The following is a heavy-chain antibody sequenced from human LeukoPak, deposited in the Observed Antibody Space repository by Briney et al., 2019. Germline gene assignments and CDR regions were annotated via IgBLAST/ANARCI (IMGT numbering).Heavy chain of an antibody. CDR3: ARKRVIAAAGTGPGWWFDP. D-gene: IGHD6-13*01. CDR1: GYTFTSYG. V-gene: IGHV1-8*02. Sequence: ASVKVSCKASGYTFTSYGISWVRQAPGQGLEWMGWMNPNSGNTGYAQKFQGRVTMTRNTSISTAYMELSSLRSEDTAVYYCARKRVIAAAGTGPGWWFDPWGQGTLVTVSS. J-gene: IGHJ5*02. CDR2: MNPNSGNT.